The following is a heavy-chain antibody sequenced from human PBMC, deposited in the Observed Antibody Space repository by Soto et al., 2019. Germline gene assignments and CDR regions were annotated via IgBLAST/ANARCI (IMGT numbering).Heavy chain of an antibody. J-gene: IGHJ3*02. D-gene: IGHD6-6*01. CDR3: AKDFREPGIAARELARDAFDI. CDR1: GFPFSSYA. V-gene: IGHV3-23*01. Sequence: GGSLRLSCAASGFPFSSYAMSWVRQAPGKGLDGVSAIRGSGGSTYYADSVKGRFTISRDNSKNTLYLQMNRLRAEDTAVYYCAKDFREPGIAARELARDAFDIWGQGTMGTVSS. CDR2: IRGSGGST.